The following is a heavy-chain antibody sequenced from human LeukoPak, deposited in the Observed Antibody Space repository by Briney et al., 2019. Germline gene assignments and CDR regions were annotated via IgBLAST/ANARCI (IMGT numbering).Heavy chain of an antibody. CDR2: IYTSGST. V-gene: IGHV4-4*07. CDR3: ARESSITGTTRWFDP. Sequence: ASETLSLTCTVSGGSISSYYWSWIRQPAGKGLEWIGRIYTSGSTKYNPSLKSRVTISVDTSKNQFSLKLSSVTAADTAVYYCARESSITGTTRWFDPWGQGTLVTVSS. J-gene: IGHJ5*02. D-gene: IGHD1-7*01. CDR1: GGSISSYY.